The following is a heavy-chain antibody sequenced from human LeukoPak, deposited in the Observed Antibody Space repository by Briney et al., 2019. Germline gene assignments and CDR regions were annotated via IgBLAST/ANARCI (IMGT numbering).Heavy chain of an antibody. J-gene: IGHJ3*02. V-gene: IGHV4-61*02. D-gene: IGHD1-26*01. Sequence: SQTLSLTCTVSGGSISSGSYYWSWLRQPAGKGLEWIGRIYTSGSTNYNPSLKRRVTISVDTSKNQFSLKLSSVTAADTAVYYCARDFGGSYAEAFDIWGQGTMVTVSS. CDR2: IYTSGST. CDR1: GGSISSGSYY. CDR3: ARDFGGSYAEAFDI.